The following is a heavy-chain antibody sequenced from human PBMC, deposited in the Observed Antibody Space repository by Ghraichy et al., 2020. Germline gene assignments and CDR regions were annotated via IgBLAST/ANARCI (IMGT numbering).Heavy chain of an antibody. D-gene: IGHD2-2*01. CDR3: AREGCSSTSCYHFDY. CDR1: GYTFTSYY. V-gene: IGHV1-46*01. CDR2: INPSGGST. Sequence: ASVKVSCKASGYTFTSYYMHWVRQAPGQGLEWMGIINPSGGSTSYAQKFQGRVTMTRDTSTSTVYMELSSLRSEDTAVYYCAREGCSSTSCYHFDYWGQGTLVTVSS. J-gene: IGHJ4*02.